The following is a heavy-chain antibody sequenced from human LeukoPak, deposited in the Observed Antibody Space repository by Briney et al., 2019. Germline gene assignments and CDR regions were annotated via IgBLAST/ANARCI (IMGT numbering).Heavy chain of an antibody. J-gene: IGHJ4*02. D-gene: IGHD1-26*01. CDR3: GRGGRGNSGSYGY. V-gene: IGHV1-2*02. CDR1: GYTFTGYY. Sequence: ASVKVSCTASGYTFTGYYMHWVRQAPGQGLEWMGWINPNSGGTNYAQKFQGRVTMTRDTSISTAYMELSRLRSNDTAVYYCGRGGRGNSGSYGYWGQGTLVTVSS. CDR2: INPNSGGT.